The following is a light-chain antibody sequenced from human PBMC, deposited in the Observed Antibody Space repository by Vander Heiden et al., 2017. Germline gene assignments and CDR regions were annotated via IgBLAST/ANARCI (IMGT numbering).Light chain of an antibody. CDR1: QGISNW. J-gene: IGKJ5*01. Sequence: TITCRASQGISNWLDWYQQRPGKAPKLLIYAVSSLHSGVPSRFSGSGSGTDFTLTISSLQAEDFATYYCQQATRFPLTFGQGTRLEIK. CDR2: AVS. V-gene: IGKV1-12*01. CDR3: QQATRFPLT.